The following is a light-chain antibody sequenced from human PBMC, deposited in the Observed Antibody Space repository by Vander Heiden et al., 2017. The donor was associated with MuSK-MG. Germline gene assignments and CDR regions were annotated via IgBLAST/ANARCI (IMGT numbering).Light chain of an antibody. J-gene: IGKJ3*01. V-gene: IGKV3-20*01. CDR2: GTS. CDR3: QQYASS. Sequence: EIVLTQSPGTLSLSPGERATLSCRASQSLSSNKLAWYQQKPGQAPRLLIYGTSSRATGIPDRFSGSGSETDFTLTISRLEPEDFAVYYCQQYASSFGPGTKVDIK. CDR1: QSLSSNK.